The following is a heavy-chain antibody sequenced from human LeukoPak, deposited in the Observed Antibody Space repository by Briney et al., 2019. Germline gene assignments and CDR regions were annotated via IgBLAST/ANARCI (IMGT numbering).Heavy chain of an antibody. CDR1: GGSISNYY. D-gene: IGHD5-12*01. CDR2: IYSSGGT. V-gene: IGHV4-59*01. Sequence: PSETLSLTCAVSGGSISNYYWSWIRQPPGKGLEWIGYIYSSGGTNNNPSLKSRGTISLDTSKNQFFLELSSVTAADTAVYYCARVRDSGYVYFDSWGQGILVTVSS. J-gene: IGHJ4*02. CDR3: ARVRDSGYVYFDS.